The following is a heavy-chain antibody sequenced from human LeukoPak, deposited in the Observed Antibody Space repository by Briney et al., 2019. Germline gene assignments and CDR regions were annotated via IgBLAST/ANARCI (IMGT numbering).Heavy chain of an antibody. J-gene: IGHJ3*02. V-gene: IGHV3-30-3*01. D-gene: IGHD4-17*01. CDR1: GFTFSRYP. Sequence: AGGSLRLSWAASGFTFSRYPIHWVRQAPGKGREWVAIISSDGNNRYYADSVKGRFTISRDNSNNTLYLQMSSLRAEDTAVYYCTTDSPDYGDYGDAFDIWGQGTMVTVSS. CDR3: TTDSPDYGDYGDAFDI. CDR2: ISSDGNNR.